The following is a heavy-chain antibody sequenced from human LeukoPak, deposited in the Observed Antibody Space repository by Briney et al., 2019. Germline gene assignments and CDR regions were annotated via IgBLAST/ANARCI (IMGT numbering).Heavy chain of an antibody. J-gene: IGHJ4*02. D-gene: IGHD5-18*01. CDR1: GGSISSGGYY. CDR2: IYYSGST. Sequence: PSQTLSLICAVSGGSISSGGYYWSWIRQHPGKGLEWIGYIYYSGSTYYNPSLKSRVTISVDTSKNQFSLKLSSVTAADTAVYYCARVSYGKSGDYWGQGTLVTVSS. V-gene: IGHV4-31*11. CDR3: ARVSYGKSGDY.